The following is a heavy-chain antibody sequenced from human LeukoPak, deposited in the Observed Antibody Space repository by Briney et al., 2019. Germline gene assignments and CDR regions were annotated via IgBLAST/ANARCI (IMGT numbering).Heavy chain of an antibody. CDR3: ARGMWFDTLFSAFDV. Sequence: SETLSLTCTVSGDSISSFYWSWIRQPAGKGLEWIGRIYTSGSTNYNPSLKSRVTMSVDKSKNQFSLMLTSVTAADTALYYCARGMWFDTLFSAFDVWGQGTMVSVSS. CDR1: GDSISSFY. V-gene: IGHV4-4*07. J-gene: IGHJ3*01. CDR2: IYTSGST. D-gene: IGHD3-10*01.